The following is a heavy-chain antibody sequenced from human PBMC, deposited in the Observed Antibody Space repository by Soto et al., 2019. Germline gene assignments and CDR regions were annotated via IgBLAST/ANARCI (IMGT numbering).Heavy chain of an antibody. CDR2: IIPIFGTA. D-gene: IGHD2-15*01. Sequence: QVQLVQSGAEVKKPGSSVKVSCKASGGTFSSYAISWVRQAPGQGLEWMGGIIPIFGTANYAQKFQGRVTITADESTSTAYMELSSLRSEDTAVYYCARILMEGYCSGGSCYAYGMDVWGQGTTVTVSS. CDR3: ARILMEGYCSGGSCYAYGMDV. V-gene: IGHV1-69*12. J-gene: IGHJ6*02. CDR1: GGTFSSYA.